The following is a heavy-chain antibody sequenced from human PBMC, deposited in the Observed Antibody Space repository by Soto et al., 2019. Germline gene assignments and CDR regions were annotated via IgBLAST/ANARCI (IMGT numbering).Heavy chain of an antibody. Sequence: GGSLRLSCEASGFTFNTYSMHWVRQPPGKGLEWLAAIWYDGTQKYYADSVKGRFIISRDNSKKTLYLEMNSLRAEDTAVYYCARAGGTTVTGLWHFDSWGQGTRVTVSS. D-gene: IGHD4-17*01. CDR2: IWYDGTQK. V-gene: IGHV3-33*01. CDR1: GFTFNTYS. CDR3: ARAGGTTVTGLWHFDS. J-gene: IGHJ4*02.